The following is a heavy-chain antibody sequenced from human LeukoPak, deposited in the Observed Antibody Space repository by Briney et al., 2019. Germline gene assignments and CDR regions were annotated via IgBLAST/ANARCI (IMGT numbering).Heavy chain of an antibody. Sequence: GGCLRLSCAASGFTFSSYAMSWVRQAPGKGLEWVSAISGSGGSTYYADSVKGRFTISRDNSKNTLYLQMNSLRAEDTAVYYCVRGGISRYYGMDVWGQGTTVTVSS. CDR1: GFTFSSYA. J-gene: IGHJ6*02. CDR3: VRGGISRYYGMDV. CDR2: ISGSGGST. V-gene: IGHV3-23*01. D-gene: IGHD2-15*01.